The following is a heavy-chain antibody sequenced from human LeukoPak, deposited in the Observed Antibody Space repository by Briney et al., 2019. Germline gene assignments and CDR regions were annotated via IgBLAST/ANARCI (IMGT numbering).Heavy chain of an antibody. V-gene: IGHV3-30*18. CDR2: ISYDGSNK. CDR3: AKDVDILTGPIDY. CDR1: GFTFSSYG. J-gene: IGHJ4*02. D-gene: IGHD3-9*01. Sequence: SLRLSCAASGFTFSSYGMHWVRQAPGKGLEWVAVISYDGSNKYYADSVKGRFTISRDNSKNTLYLQMNSLRAEDTAVYYCAKDVDILTGPIDYWGQGTLVTVSS.